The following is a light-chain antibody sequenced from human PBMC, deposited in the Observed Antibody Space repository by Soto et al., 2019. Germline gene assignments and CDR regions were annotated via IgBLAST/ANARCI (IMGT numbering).Light chain of an antibody. Sequence: QSALTQPASVSGSPGQSIAISCTGTSSDVGAYNFVSWYQQHPGKAPKLTLYDVGNRPSGVSNRFSGSKSGNTASLTISGLQAEDEADYYCSSYTTSSTYLFGTGTKVTVL. CDR3: SSYTTSSTYL. V-gene: IGLV2-14*03. J-gene: IGLJ1*01. CDR2: DVG. CDR1: SSDVGAYNF.